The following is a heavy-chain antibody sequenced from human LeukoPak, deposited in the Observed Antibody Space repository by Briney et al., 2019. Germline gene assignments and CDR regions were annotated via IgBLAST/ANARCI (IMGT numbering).Heavy chain of an antibody. J-gene: IGHJ4*02. CDR2: IYYSGST. D-gene: IGHD3-10*01. V-gene: IGHV4-59*01. CDR3: ARGSGNMVRGVPPDY. Sequence: SETLSLTCTVSGGSISSYYWNWIRQPPGKGLEWIGYIYYSGSTNYNPSLKSRVTISVDTSKNQFSLNLSSVTAADTAVYYCARGSGNMVRGVPPDYWGQGTLVTVSS. CDR1: GGSISSYY.